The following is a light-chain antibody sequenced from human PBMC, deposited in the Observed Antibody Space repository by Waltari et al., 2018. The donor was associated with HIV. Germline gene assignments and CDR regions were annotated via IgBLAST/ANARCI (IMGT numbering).Light chain of an antibody. J-gene: IGLJ3*02. Sequence: QSALTQPASVSGSPGQSITISCTGTSSDIGEYNYVSWFQHHPTQSPKLIIFDVSDRPAGVSHRVSGCKSGNTASLTISGLRPEDEADYYCSSYTTIDTWVFGGGTKLTVL. V-gene: IGLV2-14*01. CDR2: DVS. CDR1: SSDIGEYNY. CDR3: SSYTTIDTWV.